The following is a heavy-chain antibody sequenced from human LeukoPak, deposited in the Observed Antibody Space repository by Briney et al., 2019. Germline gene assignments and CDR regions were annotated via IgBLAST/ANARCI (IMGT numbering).Heavy chain of an antibody. CDR2: ISAYSGNT. D-gene: IGHD2-2*01. CDR3: ARDFTPYCSSTSCSWFDP. J-gene: IGHJ5*02. V-gene: IGHV1-18*01. CDR1: GYTFSSYG. Sequence: GASVKVSCKASGYTFSSYGISWARQAPGQGLEWVGWISAYSGNTIYAQKLQGRVTMTTDTSTSTAYMELRSLISDDTAVYYCARDFTPYCSSTSCSWFDPWGQGTLVTVSS.